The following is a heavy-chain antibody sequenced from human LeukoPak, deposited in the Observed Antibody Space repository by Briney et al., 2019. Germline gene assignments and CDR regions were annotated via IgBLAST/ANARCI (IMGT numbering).Heavy chain of an antibody. V-gene: IGHV4-4*08. D-gene: IGHD6-13*01. CDR1: GGSISSYY. Sequence: PSETLSLTCTVSGGSISSYYWSWIRQPPGKGLEWIGRIYTSGSTNYNPSLKSRVTISVDTSKNQFSLKLSSVTAADTAVYYCARLVIAAAGTLGFDYWGQGTLVTVSS. CDR2: IYTSGST. CDR3: ARLVIAAAGTLGFDY. J-gene: IGHJ4*02.